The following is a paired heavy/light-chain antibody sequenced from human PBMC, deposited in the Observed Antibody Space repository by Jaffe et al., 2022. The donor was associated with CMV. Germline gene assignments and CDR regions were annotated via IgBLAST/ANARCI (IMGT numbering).Heavy chain of an antibody. D-gene: IGHD6-19*01. CDR2: IRSRPYTGTP. J-gene: IGHJ2*01. CDR3: ARDPGGYSSGSYWYFDV. V-gene: IGHV3-49*04. Sequence: EEQLVESGGGLVQPGRSLRLSCKTSGFNFGDYAVSWVRQAPGKGLEWVGFIRSRPYTGTPAYAASVKDRFIISRDDSKSVAYLEMKSLKTEDTAVYYCARDPGGYSSGSYWYFDVWGRGTLVTVSA. CDR1: GFNFGDYA.
Light chain of an antibody. Sequence: QSALTQPASVSGSPGQSITISCTGTSSDVGAYDLVSWYQQHPGKVPKALIYRVSDRPSGVSSRFFGSKSGNTATLTISGLQAEDEAVYYCSSYTVSGSTCVFGTGTEVTVL. CDR2: RVS. CDR3: SSYTVSGSTCV. J-gene: IGLJ1*01. V-gene: IGLV2-14*03. CDR1: SSDVGAYDL.